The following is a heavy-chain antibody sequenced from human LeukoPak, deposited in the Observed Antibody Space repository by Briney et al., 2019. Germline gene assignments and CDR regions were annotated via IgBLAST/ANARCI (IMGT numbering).Heavy chain of an antibody. J-gene: IGHJ4*02. Sequence: SETLSLTCTVSGGSISSCYWSWIRQPAGKGLEWIGRIYTSGSTNYNPSLKSRVTMSVDTSKNQFSLKLSSVTAADTAVYYCARESSSGSYYSPFDYWGQGTLSPSPQ. D-gene: IGHD1-26*01. CDR1: GGSISSCY. V-gene: IGHV4-4*07. CDR3: ARESSSGSYYSPFDY. CDR2: IYTSGST.